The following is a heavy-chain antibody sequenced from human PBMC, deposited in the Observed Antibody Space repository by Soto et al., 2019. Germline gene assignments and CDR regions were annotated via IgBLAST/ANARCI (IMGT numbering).Heavy chain of an antibody. CDR2: IYYSGST. D-gene: IGHD6-13*01. CDR1: GGSISSGGYY. Sequence: QVQLQESGPGLVKPSQTLSLTCTVSGGSISSGGYYWSWIRQHPGKGLEWIGYIYYSGSTYYNPSLKSRVTISVDTSKNQFSLKLSSVTAADTAVYYCARDGNGIAAARVFDPWAQGTLVTVSS. V-gene: IGHV4-31*03. CDR3: ARDGNGIAAARVFDP. J-gene: IGHJ5*02.